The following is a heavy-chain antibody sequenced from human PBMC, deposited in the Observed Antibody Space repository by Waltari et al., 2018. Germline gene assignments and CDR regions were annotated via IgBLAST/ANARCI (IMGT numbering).Heavy chain of an antibody. CDR3: ARMRYDYIWGSYPSFDY. CDR2: IDWDDDK. D-gene: IGHD3-16*02. Sequence: QVTLRESGPALVKLTQTLTLTCTFSGFSLSTSGMCVSWIRQPPGKALEWLARIDWDDDKYYSTSLNTRLTISKDTSKNQVVLTMTNMDPVDTATYYCARMRYDYIWGSYPSFDYWGQGTLVTVSS. J-gene: IGHJ4*02. CDR1: GFSLSTSGMC. V-gene: IGHV2-70*15.